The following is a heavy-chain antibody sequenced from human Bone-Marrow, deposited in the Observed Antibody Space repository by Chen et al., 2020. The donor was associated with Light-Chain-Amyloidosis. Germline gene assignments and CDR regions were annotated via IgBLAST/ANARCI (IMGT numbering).Heavy chain of an antibody. J-gene: IGHJ4*02. V-gene: IGHV5-51*01. CDR1: GYTFPNYW. CDR3: AIRRDGYNFDY. Sequence: GYTFPNYWIGWVRQMPGKGQEWMGVIYPDDSDARYSPSFEGQVTISADKSITTAYLQWRSLKASDTAMYYCAIRRDGYNFDYWGQGTLVTVSS. D-gene: IGHD5-12*01. CDR2: IYPDDSDA.